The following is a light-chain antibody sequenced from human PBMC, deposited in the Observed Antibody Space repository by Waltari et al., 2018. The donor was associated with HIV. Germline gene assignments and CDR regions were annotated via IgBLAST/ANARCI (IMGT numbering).Light chain of an antibody. V-gene: IGKV1-12*01. J-gene: IGKJ5*01. CDR3: QQTNSFPFT. CDR1: QGISTW. Sequence: DIQMTQFPSSVSAYVGDRVTFTCRAAQGISTWLAWYQQKPGKAPKLLISGASNLEPGVPSMFSGSGSGTSFSLTITSLQADDFAVYYCQQTNSFPFTFGQGTRLEIK. CDR2: GAS.